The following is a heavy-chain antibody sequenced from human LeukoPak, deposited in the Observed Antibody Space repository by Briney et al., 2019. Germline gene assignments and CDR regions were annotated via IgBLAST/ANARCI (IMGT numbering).Heavy chain of an antibody. CDR1: GFTFSSYW. J-gene: IGHJ4*02. V-gene: IGHV3-74*01. Sequence: GGSLRLSCAASGFTFSSYWMHWVRQARGKGLVWVSRINSDGRSTSYADSVKGRFTNSRDNAMNTLYLQMNSLRAEDTGVYYCARIASHTSSWYDGGYWGQGTLVTVSS. CDR3: ARIASHTSSWYDGGY. CDR2: INSDGRST. D-gene: IGHD6-13*01.